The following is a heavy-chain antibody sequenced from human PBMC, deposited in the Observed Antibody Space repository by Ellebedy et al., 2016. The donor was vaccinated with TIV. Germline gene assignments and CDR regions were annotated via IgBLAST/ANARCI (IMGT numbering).Heavy chain of an antibody. CDR1: GYTFTSYG. D-gene: IGHD3-16*01. CDR3: ALGGLISDEHAFDI. Sequence: ASVKVSCKASGYTFTSYGISWVRQAPGQGLEWMGGIIPIFGTANYAQKFQGRVTITADESTSTAYMELSSLRSEDTAVYYCALGGLISDEHAFDIWGQGTMVTVSS. J-gene: IGHJ3*02. CDR2: IIPIFGTA. V-gene: IGHV1-69*13.